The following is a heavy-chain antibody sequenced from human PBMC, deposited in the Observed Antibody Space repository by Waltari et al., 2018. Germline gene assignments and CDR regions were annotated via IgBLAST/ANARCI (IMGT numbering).Heavy chain of an antibody. V-gene: IGHV3-74*01. Sequence: EVQLVESGGGLVQPGGSLRLSFAASGFTFSSYWMHWVRQAPGKGLVWVSRINSDGSSTSYADSVKGRFTISRDNAKNTLYLQMNSLRAEDTAVYYCARATYGDPYYFDYWGQGTLVTVSS. J-gene: IGHJ4*02. CDR2: INSDGSST. D-gene: IGHD4-17*01. CDR1: GFTFSSYW. CDR3: ARATYGDPYYFDY.